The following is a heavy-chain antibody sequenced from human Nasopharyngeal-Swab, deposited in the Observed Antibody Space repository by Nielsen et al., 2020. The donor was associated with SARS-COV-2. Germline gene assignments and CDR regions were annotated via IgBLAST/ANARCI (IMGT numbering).Heavy chain of an antibody. Sequence: GGSLRLSCAASGFTSDDYAMHWVRQAPGKGLGWVSGISWNSGSIGHADSGKGRFTIPRDNAKNYLYLQMNSLRAEDTALYYCAKGRWAARGQNWFDPWGQGTLVTVSS. CDR2: ISWNSGSI. CDR3: AKGRWAARGQNWFDP. D-gene: IGHD6-6*01. J-gene: IGHJ5*02. V-gene: IGHV3-9*02. CDR1: GFTSDDYA.